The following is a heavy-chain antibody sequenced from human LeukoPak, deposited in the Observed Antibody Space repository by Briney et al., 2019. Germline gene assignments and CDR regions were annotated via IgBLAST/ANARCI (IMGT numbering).Heavy chain of an antibody. Sequence: PGGSLRLSCAASGFTVSSNYMSWVRQAPGKGLEWVSVIYSGGSTYYADSVKGRFTISRDNSKNTLYLKMNSLRAEDTAVYYCARDPIYGFGLDPWGQGTLVTVSS. CDR3: ARDPIYGFGLDP. CDR1: GFTVSSNY. J-gene: IGHJ5*02. CDR2: IYSGGST. D-gene: IGHD3-16*01. V-gene: IGHV3-53*01.